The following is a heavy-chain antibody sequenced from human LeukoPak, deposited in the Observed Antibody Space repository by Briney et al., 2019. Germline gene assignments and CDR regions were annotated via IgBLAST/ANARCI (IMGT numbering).Heavy chain of an antibody. J-gene: IGHJ6*02. Sequence: GGSLRLSCAASGSTLSSSWMHWVRQVPGRGLVWVSRMSSGGGSRDYADSVKGRFTISRDNAKTTLYLQMNSLRPEDTAVYYCARDSGTQGPYYYGLDVWGQGTTVTVSS. D-gene: IGHD1-7*01. CDR3: ARDSGTQGPYYYGLDV. CDR2: MSSGGGSR. CDR1: GSTLSSSW. V-gene: IGHV3-74*01.